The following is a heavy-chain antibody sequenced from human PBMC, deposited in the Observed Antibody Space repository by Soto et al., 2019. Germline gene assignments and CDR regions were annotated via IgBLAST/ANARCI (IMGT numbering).Heavy chain of an antibody. V-gene: IGHV4-59*01. J-gene: IGHJ6*02. CDR1: GASISTGSF. CDR2: IPYSGST. Sequence: TSETLSLTCTVSGASISTGSFWTWIRQPPGKGLEWIGYIPYSGSTNYNPSLKSRVGISADTSKNQFSLRLSSVTAADTAVYYCARENGFCSGGDCYLYALDVWGQGTTVTVSS. D-gene: IGHD2-15*01. CDR3: ARENGFCSGGDCYLYALDV.